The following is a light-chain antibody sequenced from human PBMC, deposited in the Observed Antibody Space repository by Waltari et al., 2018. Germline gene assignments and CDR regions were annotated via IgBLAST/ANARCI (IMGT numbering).Light chain of an antibody. CDR3: HVWHPHVDPGV. V-gene: IGLV3-21*04. Sequence: SYVVTQPPSVSVAPGETATITCGGDNIGTYSVHWYQQKDGQAPVLVIFYDRDRPSGIPGRFSGSNSGNTATLTISRVEAGDEARYYCHVWHPHVDPGVFGTGTEVTVL. J-gene: IGLJ1*01. CDR2: YDR. CDR1: NIGTYS.